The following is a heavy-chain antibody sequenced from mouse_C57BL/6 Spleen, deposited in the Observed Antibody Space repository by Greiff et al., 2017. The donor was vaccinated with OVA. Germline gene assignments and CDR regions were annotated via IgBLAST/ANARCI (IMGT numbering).Heavy chain of an antibody. CDR1: GYTFTSYW. J-gene: IGHJ4*01. D-gene: IGHD4-1*01. Sequence: QVQLQQSGAELVRPGSSVKLSCKASGYTFTSYWMDWVKQRPGQGLEWIGNIYPSDSETHYNQKFKDKATLTVDKSSSTAYMQLSSLTYEDSAVYYCARVLGRGPNYYAMDYWVKEPQSPSPQ. V-gene: IGHV1-61*01. CDR2: IYPSDSET. CDR3: ARVLGRGPNYYAMDY.